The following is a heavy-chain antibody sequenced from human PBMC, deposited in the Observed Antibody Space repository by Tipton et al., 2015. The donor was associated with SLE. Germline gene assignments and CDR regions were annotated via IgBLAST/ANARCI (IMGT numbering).Heavy chain of an antibody. Sequence: SLRLSCAASGFTFSNYYMSWIRQAPGKGLEWASYISSSGTIIYYADSVKGRFTVSRDSDSLYLQMNSLGVEDTAVYYCVRDIGAFDIWGQGTVVTVSS. CDR1: GFTFSNYY. CDR3: VRDIGAFDI. V-gene: IGHV3-11*01. CDR2: ISSSGTII. D-gene: IGHD3-3*01. J-gene: IGHJ3*02.